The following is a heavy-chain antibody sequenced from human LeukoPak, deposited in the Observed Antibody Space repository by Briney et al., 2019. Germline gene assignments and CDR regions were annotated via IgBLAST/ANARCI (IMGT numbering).Heavy chain of an antibody. CDR1: GGSISSYY. J-gene: IGHJ2*01. CDR2: IYNSGST. CDR3: ARGRYCSGGSCYSGYWYFDL. Sequence: PSETLSLTCTVSGGSISSYYWSWIRQPPGKGLEWIGYIYNSGSTNYNPSLKSRVTISVDTSRNQFSLKLSSVTAADTAVYYCARGRYCSGGSCYSGYWYFDLWGRGTLVTVSS. V-gene: IGHV4-59*01. D-gene: IGHD2-15*01.